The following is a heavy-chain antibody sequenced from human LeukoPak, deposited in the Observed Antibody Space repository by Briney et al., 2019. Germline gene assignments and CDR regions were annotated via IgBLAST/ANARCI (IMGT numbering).Heavy chain of an antibody. CDR2: IYSSGST. Sequence: PSETLSLTCAVSGGSISGYYWSWIRQPPGKGLEWIGYIYSSGSTNYNPSLKSRVTISVDTSKNQFSLKLSSVTAADTDVYYCARAGVWPIAKFDYWGQGTLVTVSS. CDR3: ARAGVWPIAKFDY. D-gene: IGHD1-26*01. CDR1: GGSISGYY. V-gene: IGHV4-59*01. J-gene: IGHJ4*02.